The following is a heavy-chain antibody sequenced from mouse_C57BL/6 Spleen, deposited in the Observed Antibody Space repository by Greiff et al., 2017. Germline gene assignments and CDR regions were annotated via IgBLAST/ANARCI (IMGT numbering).Heavy chain of an antibody. CDR1: GYTFTSYW. CDR2: IHPNSGST. D-gene: IGHD2-5*01. CDR3: ARESNGGYFDV. Sequence: QVQLQQPGAELVKPGASVKLSCKASGYTFTSYWMPWVKQRPGQGLEWIGMIHPNSGSTNYNEKFKSKATLTVDKSSSTAYMQLSSLTSEDSAVYYCARESNGGYFDVWGTGTTVTVSS. V-gene: IGHV1-64*01. J-gene: IGHJ1*03.